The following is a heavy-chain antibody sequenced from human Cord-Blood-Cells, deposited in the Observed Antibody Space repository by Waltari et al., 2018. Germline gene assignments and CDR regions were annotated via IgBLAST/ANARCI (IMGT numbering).Heavy chain of an antibody. V-gene: IGHV4-34*01. D-gene: IGHD6-6*01. CDR3: ARGYSSSSRYFDY. Sequence: QVQLQQWGAGLLKPSETLSLTCAVYGGSFSGYYWSWTRQPPGKGLEWIGEINHSGSTNYNPSLKSRVTISVDTSKNQFSLKLSSVTAADTAVYYCARGYSSSSRYFDYWGQGTLVTVSS. CDR1: GGSFSGYY. J-gene: IGHJ4*02. CDR2: INHSGST.